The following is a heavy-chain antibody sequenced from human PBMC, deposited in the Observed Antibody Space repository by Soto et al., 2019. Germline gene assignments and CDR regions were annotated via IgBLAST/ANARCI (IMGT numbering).Heavy chain of an antibody. D-gene: IGHD2-21*01. CDR2: LGFDGGGR. CDR3: AKGGRRWGSDAFDI. CDR1: GFAFGGYG. Sequence: QKQLLESGGGVVQLGGSLRFSCAASGFAFGGYGLHWVCKTPGKGLEWVAVLGFDGGGRYYADSVKGRFTISRDNSKKMLYLQMDSLRVEDTALYYCAKGGRRWGSDAFDIWGQGTMVTVSS. J-gene: IGHJ3*02. V-gene: IGHV3-33*06.